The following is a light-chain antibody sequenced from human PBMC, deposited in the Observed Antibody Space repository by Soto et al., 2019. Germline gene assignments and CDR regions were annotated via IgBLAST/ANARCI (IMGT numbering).Light chain of an antibody. V-gene: IGKV3-15*01. CDR3: QQYKDWWT. J-gene: IGKJ1*01. CDR2: GAS. Sequence: EIVMTQSQATMSVSPGDRSTLSCRASQSVSSSLAWYKQKRGQAPRLLIYGASTRATGFPARLSGSCSGTEFTLTISSLKSEYFAFYYCQQYKDWWTFGHGTKVDIK. CDR1: QSVSSS.